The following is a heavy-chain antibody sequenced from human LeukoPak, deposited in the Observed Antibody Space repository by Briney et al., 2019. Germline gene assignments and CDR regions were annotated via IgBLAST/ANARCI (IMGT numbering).Heavy chain of an antibody. CDR1: GFTFDDFA. CDR2: IGGDGANT. J-gene: IGHJ6*02. V-gene: IGHV3-43*02. D-gene: IGHD1-26*01. Sequence: PGGSLRLSCAASGFTFDDFAMHWVRQAPGKSLEWDSLIGGDGANTYYADSVKGRFTISRDNSKNSLYLQMSSLRNEDTALYYCAKGEGSYFFYGLDVWGQGTTVTVSS. CDR3: AKGEGSYFFYGLDV.